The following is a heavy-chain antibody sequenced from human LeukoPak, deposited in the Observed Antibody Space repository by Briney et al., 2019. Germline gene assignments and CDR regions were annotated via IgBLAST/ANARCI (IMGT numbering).Heavy chain of an antibody. CDR1: GYTFTEYY. CDR2: VDPEDGET. V-gene: IGHV1-69-2*01. D-gene: IGHD1-26*01. J-gene: IGHJ4*02. Sequence: GASVNVSCKASGYTFTEYYMHWVQQAPGKGLGWMGRVDPEDGETIYAEKFQGRVTITADTSTDTAYMELSSLRSEDTAVYYCATEAEVGATGYWGQGTLVTVSS. CDR3: ATEAEVGATGY.